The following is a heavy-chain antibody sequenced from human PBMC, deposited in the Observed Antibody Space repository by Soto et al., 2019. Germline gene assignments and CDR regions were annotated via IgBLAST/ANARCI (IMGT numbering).Heavy chain of an antibody. V-gene: IGHV4-4*07. D-gene: IGHD3-3*01. CDR2: IDTSGST. J-gene: IGHJ4*02. CDR1: GGSISNYY. Sequence: KTSDTLSLTCTVSGGSISNYYCNWILQPAGKGLEWIGRIDTSGSTNYNPSLKSRVTMSVDTSKQEFSLKLSSVTAADTALYYCARGGQDFWSGPFDYWGRGALVTVSS. CDR3: ARGGQDFWSGPFDY.